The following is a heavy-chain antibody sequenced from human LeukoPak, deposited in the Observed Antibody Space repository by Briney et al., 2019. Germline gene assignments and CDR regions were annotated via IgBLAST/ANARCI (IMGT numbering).Heavy chain of an antibody. D-gene: IGHD5-18*01. V-gene: IGHV3-30*04. J-gene: IGHJ6*03. CDR2: ISFHGTDS. CDR1: GFTFISYA. CDR3: AREWIQPSVIYYYYYYYMDV. Sequence: PGTSLRLSCAASGFTFISYAIHWVRQAPGKGLEWVAVISFHGTDSFYADSVKGRFTISRDNSKNTLYLQMSSLRAEDTAVYYCAREWIQPSVIYYYYYYYMDVWGKGTTVTVSS.